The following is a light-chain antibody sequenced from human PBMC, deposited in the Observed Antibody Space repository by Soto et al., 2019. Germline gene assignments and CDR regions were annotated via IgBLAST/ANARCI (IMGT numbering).Light chain of an antibody. CDR2: RAS. Sequence: DIQMTQSPSTLSASVGDRVTITCRASQSISSWLAWYQQKPGKAPKLLIYRASSLESGVPPRFSGSGSGSEFTLTIRSLQPDDFATYYCQPYDTYSGTFGPGTEVDIK. CDR3: QPYDTYSGT. V-gene: IGKV1-5*03. J-gene: IGKJ3*01. CDR1: QSISSW.